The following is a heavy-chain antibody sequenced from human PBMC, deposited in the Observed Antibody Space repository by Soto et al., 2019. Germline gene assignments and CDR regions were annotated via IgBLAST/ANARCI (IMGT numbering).Heavy chain of an antibody. CDR3: AKVRSVVVADTRYFEY. CDR2: ISGSAGNT. Sequence: GWSLRLSCAASVFTFSNYAMSLVLQSPVKGLERVSVISGSAGNTYYADSVKGRFTISRDNSKNTLYLQMNSLRAEDTAMYYCAKVRSVVVADTRYFEYWGQGTLVTVSS. CDR1: VFTFSNYA. V-gene: IGHV3-23*01. J-gene: IGHJ4*02. D-gene: IGHD6-19*01.